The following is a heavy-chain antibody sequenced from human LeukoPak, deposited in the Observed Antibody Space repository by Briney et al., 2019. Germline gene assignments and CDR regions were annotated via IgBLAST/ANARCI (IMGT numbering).Heavy chain of an antibody. CDR3: AELGITMIGGV. D-gene: IGHD3-10*02. V-gene: IGHV3-30*04. CDR2: ISYDGSNK. Sequence: GRSLRLSCAASGFTFSSYAMHWVRQAPGKGLEWVAVISYDGSNKYYADSVKGRFTISRDNSKNTLYLQMNNLRAEDTAVYYCAELGITMIGGVWGKGTTVTISS. CDR1: GFTFSSYA. J-gene: IGHJ6*04.